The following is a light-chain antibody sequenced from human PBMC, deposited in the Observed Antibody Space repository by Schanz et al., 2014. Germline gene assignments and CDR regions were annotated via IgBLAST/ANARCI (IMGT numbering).Light chain of an antibody. V-gene: IGLV2-14*01. CDR1: SNDVGGYNY. CDR2: DVS. Sequence: QSALTQPASVSGSPGQSITISCTGTSNDVGGYNYVSWYQQHPGKAPKLMIYDVSNRPSGVSNRFSGSKSGNTASLTISGLLAEDEADYYCSSYAGSNNWVFGGGTKLTVL. CDR3: SSYAGSNNWV. J-gene: IGLJ3*02.